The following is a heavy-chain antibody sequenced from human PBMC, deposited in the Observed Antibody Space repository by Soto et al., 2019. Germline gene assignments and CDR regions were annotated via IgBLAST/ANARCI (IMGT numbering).Heavy chain of an antibody. J-gene: IGHJ5*02. Sequence: QVQLQESGPGLVKPSETLSLACTVSGDSINNYYWSWFRQPPGKGLEWIGYVYYSGSTKYNTSLKSRVAISVDTSKNQVSLKVNSVTAADTAVYYCARTTSSGNHDQWGQGTLVTVSS. V-gene: IGHV4-59*01. CDR1: GDSINNYY. D-gene: IGHD4-4*01. CDR2: VYYSGST. CDR3: ARTTSSGNHDQ.